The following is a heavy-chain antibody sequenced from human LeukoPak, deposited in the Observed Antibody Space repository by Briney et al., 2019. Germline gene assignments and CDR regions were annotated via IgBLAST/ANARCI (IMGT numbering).Heavy chain of an antibody. V-gene: IGHV3-21*01. D-gene: IGHD2-21*01. CDR2: ISSSSYI. J-gene: IGHJ4*02. CDR1: GFTFSSYS. Sequence: TGGSLRLSCAASGFTFSSYSMNWVRQAPGKGLEWVSSISSSSYIYYADSVKGRFTISRDNAKNSLYLQMNSLRAEDTAVYYCARDLRGGDCFDYWGQGTLVTVSS. CDR3: ARDLRGGDCFDY.